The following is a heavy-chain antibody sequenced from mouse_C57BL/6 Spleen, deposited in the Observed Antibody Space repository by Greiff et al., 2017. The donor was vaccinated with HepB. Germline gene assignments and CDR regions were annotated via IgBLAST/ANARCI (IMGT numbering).Heavy chain of an antibody. CDR3: ARDYYGSSSPVAY. J-gene: IGHJ3*01. V-gene: IGHV1-64*01. D-gene: IGHD1-1*01. CDR1: GYTFTSYW. CDR2: IHPNSGST. Sequence: QVQLQQPGAELVKPGASVKLSCKASGYTFTSYWMHWVKQRPGQGLEWIGMIHPNSGSTNYNEKFKSKATLTVDKSSSTAYMQLSSLTSEDSAVYYCARDYYGSSSPVAYWGQGTLVTVSA.